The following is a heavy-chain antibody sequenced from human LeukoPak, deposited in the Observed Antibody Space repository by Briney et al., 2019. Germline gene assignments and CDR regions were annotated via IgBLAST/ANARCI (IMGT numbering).Heavy chain of an antibody. D-gene: IGHD2-2*01. CDR3: AKVLVPAAFEYYYYMDV. J-gene: IGHJ6*03. V-gene: IGHV3-23*01. CDR1: GFKFSDYY. CDR2: ISGSGGNT. Sequence: PGGSLRLSCAASGFKFSDYYMSWIRQAPGKGLEWVSGISGSGGNTYYADSVKGRFTISRDNSKNTLYLQMNSLRAEDTAVYYCAKVLVPAAFEYYYYMDVWGKGTTVTVSS.